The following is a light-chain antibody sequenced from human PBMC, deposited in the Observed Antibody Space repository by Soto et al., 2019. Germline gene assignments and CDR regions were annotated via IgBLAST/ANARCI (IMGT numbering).Light chain of an antibody. CDR3: CSYAGSPTPWV. CDR1: SSDVGTYNF. Sequence: QSALTQPASVSGSPGQSITISCTGTSSDVGTYNFVSWYQQHTGKAPKLMIYEVNKWPSGVSNRFFGSKSGNTASLTISGLQAEDEADYYCCSYAGSPTPWVFGGGTKLTVL. CDR2: EVN. V-gene: IGLV2-23*02. J-gene: IGLJ3*02.